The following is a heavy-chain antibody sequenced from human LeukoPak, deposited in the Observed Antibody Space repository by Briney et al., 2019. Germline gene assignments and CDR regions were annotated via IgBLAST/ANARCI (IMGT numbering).Heavy chain of an antibody. Sequence: GGSLRLSCAASGFTFSSYAMSGVRQAPGKGLEWVSAISGSGGSTYYADSVKGRFTISRDNSKNTLYLQMNSLRAEDTAVYYCAKGFERNYDFWSGYYGDYWGQGTLVTVSS. CDR2: ISGSGGST. CDR3: AKGFERNYDFWSGYYGDY. CDR1: GFTFSSYA. J-gene: IGHJ4*02. V-gene: IGHV3-23*01. D-gene: IGHD3-3*01.